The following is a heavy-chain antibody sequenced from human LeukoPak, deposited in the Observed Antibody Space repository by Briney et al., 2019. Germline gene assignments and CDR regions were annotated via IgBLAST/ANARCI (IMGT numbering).Heavy chain of an antibody. Sequence: GGSLRLSCEASGFTFSSYWIHWVRQAPGKGLVWVSRVNGDGSDTNPADSVKGRFTISRDNARNTLYLQMNSLRAEDTAVYYCVRGLGSGYSYAYGVYWGQGTLVTVSS. V-gene: IGHV3-74*01. CDR2: VNGDGSDT. D-gene: IGHD5-18*01. J-gene: IGHJ4*02. CDR1: GFTFSSYW. CDR3: VRGLGSGYSYAYGVY.